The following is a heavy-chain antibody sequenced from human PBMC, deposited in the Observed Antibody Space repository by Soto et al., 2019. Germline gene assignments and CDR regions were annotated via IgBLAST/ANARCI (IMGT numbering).Heavy chain of an antibody. J-gene: IGHJ6*02. D-gene: IGHD1-26*01. CDR1: GGTFSSYT. V-gene: IGHV1-69*02. Sequence: QVQLVQSGAEVKKPGSSVKVSCKASGGTFSSYTISWVRQAPGQGLEWMGRIIPILGIANYAQKFQGRVTITADKSTSTAYMERSSLRSEDTAVYYCARALDGGATNYYSMDVWGQGTTVTVSS. CDR2: IIPILGIA. CDR3: ARALDGGATNYYSMDV.